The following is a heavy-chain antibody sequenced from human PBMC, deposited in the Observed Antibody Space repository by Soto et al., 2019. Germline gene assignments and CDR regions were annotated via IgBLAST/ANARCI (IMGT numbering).Heavy chain of an antibody. V-gene: IGHV3-30*18. CDR1: GFTFSSYG. J-gene: IGHJ4*02. D-gene: IGHD6-19*01. CDR3: AKEAVAGTPYFDY. Sequence: GGSLRLSCAASGFTFSSYGMHWVRQAPGKGLEWVAVISYDGSNKYYADSVKGRFTISRDNSKNTLYLQMNSLRAEDTAVYYCAKEAVAGTPYFDYWGQGTLVTVSS. CDR2: ISYDGSNK.